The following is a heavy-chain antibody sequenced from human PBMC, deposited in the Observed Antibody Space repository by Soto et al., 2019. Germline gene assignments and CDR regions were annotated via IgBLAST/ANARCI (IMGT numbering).Heavy chain of an antibody. CDR1: GGSFSGYY. CDR2: INPAGST. D-gene: IGHD3-16*01. J-gene: IGHJ4*02. Sequence: QVQLQQWGAGLLKPSETLSLTCAVYGGSFSGYYWSWIRQPPGRGLEWIGEINPAGSTDYNPSLKSRVAMSVDTSKNQFSPKLNSVTAADTAVYYCARSLRRSSSDWGQGTLVTVSS. CDR3: ARSLRRSSSD. V-gene: IGHV4-34*01.